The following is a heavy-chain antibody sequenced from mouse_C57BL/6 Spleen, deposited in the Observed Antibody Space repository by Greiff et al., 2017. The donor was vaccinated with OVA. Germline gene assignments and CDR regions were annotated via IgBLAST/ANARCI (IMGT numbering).Heavy chain of an antibody. J-gene: IGHJ2*01. Sequence: QVQLKQPGAELVRPGSSVKQSCKASGYTFTSYWMHWVKQRPIQGLEWIGNIDPSDSETHYNQKFKDKATLTVDKSSSTAYMQLSSLTSEDSAVYYCARYSYDGSSYLDYWGQGTTLTVSS. V-gene: IGHV1-52*01. CDR3: ARYSYDGSSYLDY. CDR2: IDPSDSET. D-gene: IGHD1-1*01. CDR1: GYTFTSYW.